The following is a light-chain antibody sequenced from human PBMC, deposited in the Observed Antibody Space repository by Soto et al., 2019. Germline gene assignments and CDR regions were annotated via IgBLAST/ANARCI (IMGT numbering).Light chain of an antibody. J-gene: IGLJ3*02. V-gene: IGLV1-44*01. CDR3: AAWDDSLNGCV. CDR2: NDN. CDR1: NSIIGTNP. Sequence: QSVLTQPPSASGAPGQRVTLSCSGNNSIIGTNPVDWYQQLPGTAPKLLIYNDNQRPSGVPDRFSGSNSGTSASLTISGLQSADEADYYCAAWDDSLNGCVFGGGTQLTVL.